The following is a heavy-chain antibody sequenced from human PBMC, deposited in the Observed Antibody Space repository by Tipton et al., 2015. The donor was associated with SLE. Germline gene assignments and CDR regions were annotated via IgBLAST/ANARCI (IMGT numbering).Heavy chain of an antibody. V-gene: IGHV3-74*01. CDR1: GFTFSSYT. Sequence: GSLRLSCAASGFTFSSYTMIWVRQAPGKGLMWVSRIDSDGTITNYADTVKGRFTISRDNAKDTLYLQMNSLRAEDTAVYYCARIHYYGSGSRDYWGQGTLVTVSS. D-gene: IGHD3-10*01. J-gene: IGHJ4*02. CDR3: ARIHYYGSGSRDY. CDR2: IDSDGTIT.